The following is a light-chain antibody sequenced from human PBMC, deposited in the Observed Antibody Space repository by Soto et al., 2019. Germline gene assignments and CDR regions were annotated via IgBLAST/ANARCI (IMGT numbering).Light chain of an antibody. CDR2: EVT. V-gene: IGLV2-14*01. Sequence: QSAPTQPASVSGSLGQSITISCTGTSSDIGTYDLVSWYQQHPGKAPQLMIYEVTNRPSGVSNRFSGSKSGNTASLTISGLQAEDEADYYCSSYTTSSTVVIGGGTKLTVL. CDR1: SSDIGTYDL. J-gene: IGLJ2*01. CDR3: SSYTTSSTVV.